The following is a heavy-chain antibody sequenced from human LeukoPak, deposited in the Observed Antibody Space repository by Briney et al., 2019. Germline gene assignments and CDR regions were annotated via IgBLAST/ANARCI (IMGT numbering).Heavy chain of an antibody. CDR1: GYTFTGYY. J-gene: IGHJ4*02. CDR3: ARDEGSSGWSYYFDY. V-gene: IGHV1-2*02. Sequence: ASVKVSCKASGYTFTGYYMHWVRQAPGRGLGWMGWINPNSGGTNYAQKFQGRVTMTRDTSISTAYMELSRLRSDDTAVYYCARDEGSSGWSYYFDYWGQGTLVTVSS. D-gene: IGHD6-19*01. CDR2: INPNSGGT.